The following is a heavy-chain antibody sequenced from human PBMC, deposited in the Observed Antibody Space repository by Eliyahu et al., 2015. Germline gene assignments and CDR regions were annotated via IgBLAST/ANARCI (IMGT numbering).Heavy chain of an antibody. CDR1: GFTFRNXA. CDR3: VRGFATYEY. V-gene: IGHV3-23*01. J-gene: IGHJ4*02. CDR2: ISYNGADT. D-gene: IGHD2-15*01. Sequence: EVQLLXSGGGLVQPGGSLXLXCXASGFTFRNXAMTWVRQAAGKGLEWASTISYNGADTYYADSVKXRFTISRDNSKNTLDLQVSSLRAEDTALYYCVRGFATYEYWGQGTLVTVSS.